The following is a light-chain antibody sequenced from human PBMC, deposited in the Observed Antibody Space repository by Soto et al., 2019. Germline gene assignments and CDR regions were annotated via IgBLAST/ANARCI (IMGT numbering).Light chain of an antibody. CDR2: EVS. CDR3: SSYATGSNAYV. J-gene: IGLJ1*01. V-gene: IGLV2-14*01. CDR1: SSDVGRYNY. Sequence: QSARRQPGSVCWSRGHSITISCTGTSSDVGRYNYVSWYQQYPGKAPKLMISEVSNRPSGVSNRSSGSKSGNTASLTISGLQAEDDADYYCSSYATGSNAYVFGVGTKVTXL.